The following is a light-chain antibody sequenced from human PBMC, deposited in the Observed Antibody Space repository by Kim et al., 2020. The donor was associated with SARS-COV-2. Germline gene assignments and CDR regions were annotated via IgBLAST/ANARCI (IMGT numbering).Light chain of an antibody. CDR3: QQRSDWPSLT. CDR2: DVS. V-gene: IGKV3-11*01. CDR1: ESVSTY. J-gene: IGKJ4*01. Sequence: EIVLTQSPATLALSPGETATLSCWASESVSTYLAWYQQKYGQSPRLLIYDVSNRAAGVPARFSGSGSGTDFTLTISSLEPEDIAVYYCQQRSDWPSLTFGGGTKVDIK.